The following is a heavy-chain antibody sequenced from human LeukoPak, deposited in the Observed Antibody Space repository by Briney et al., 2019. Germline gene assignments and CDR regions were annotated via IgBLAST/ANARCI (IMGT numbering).Heavy chain of an antibody. V-gene: IGHV3-30*04. J-gene: IGHJ4*02. D-gene: IGHD1-26*01. CDR1: GFTFSSYA. CDR3: ARGVTNIVGVRFPFDH. Sequence: GGSLRLSCAASGFTFSSYAMHWVRQAPGKGLEWVAVISYDGSNKYYADSVKGRFTISRDNAKNSLHLQMNSLRAEDTAVYYCARGVTNIVGVRFPFDHWGQGNLVTASS. CDR2: ISYDGSNK.